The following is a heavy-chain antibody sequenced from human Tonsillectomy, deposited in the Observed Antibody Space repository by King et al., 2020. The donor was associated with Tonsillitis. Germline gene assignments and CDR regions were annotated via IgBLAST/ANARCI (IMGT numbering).Heavy chain of an antibody. D-gene: IGHD3-16*02. CDR1: GFTFSTYA. CDR3: AIRTRGLTFGGVIVNTPFDY. Sequence: EVQLVESGGGLVQPGGSLRLSCAASGFTFSTYAMSWVRQAPGKGLEWVSAISGSGGSPYYAESVKGRFTISRDNPKNTLYLQMDSLRAEDSAVYYCAIRTRGLTFGGVIVNTPFDYWGQGTLVTVSS. J-gene: IGHJ4*02. V-gene: IGHV3-23*04. CDR2: ISGSGGSP.